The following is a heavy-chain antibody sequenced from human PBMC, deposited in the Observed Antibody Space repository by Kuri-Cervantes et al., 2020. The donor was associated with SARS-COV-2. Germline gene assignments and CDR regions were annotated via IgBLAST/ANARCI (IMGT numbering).Heavy chain of an antibody. CDR3: ARGHIVVVPAAILLGGIDV. V-gene: IGHV1-46*01. D-gene: IGHD2-2*01. CDR2: INPSGGST. Sequence: ASVKVSCKASGYTFSSYGISWVRQAPGQGLEWMGIINPSGGSTSYAQKFQGRVTMTRDTSTSTVYMELSSLRSEDTAVYYCARGHIVVVPAAILLGGIDVWGQGTTVTVSS. J-gene: IGHJ6*02. CDR1: GYTFSSYG.